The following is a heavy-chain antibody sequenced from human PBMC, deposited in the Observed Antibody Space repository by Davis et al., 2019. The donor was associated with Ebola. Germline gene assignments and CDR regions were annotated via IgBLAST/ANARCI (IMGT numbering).Heavy chain of an antibody. CDR1: GYTFTGHY. CDR3: ARDSSGVVGANDFDY. V-gene: IGHV1-2*06. J-gene: IGHJ4*02. Sequence: ASVKVSCKASGYTFTGHYIHWVRQAPGQGLEWMGRINPYSGGTNYTQKFQGRVTMTRNTSLSTAYMELSSLRSEDTAVYFCARDSSGVVGANDFDYWGQGTLVTVSS. CDR2: INPYSGGT. D-gene: IGHD1-26*01.